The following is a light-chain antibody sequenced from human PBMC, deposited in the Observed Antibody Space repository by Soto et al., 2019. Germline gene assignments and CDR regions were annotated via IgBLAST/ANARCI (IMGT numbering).Light chain of an antibody. CDR1: SSDVGGYNY. Sequence: QSVLTQPASVSGSPGQSITISCTGTSSDVGGYNYVSWYQQHPGKAPKLMIYDVSNRPSGVSNRFSGSKSGNTASLTISGLQAEDEADYYCSSYTSSSTPYVFGYGTKVIVL. J-gene: IGLJ1*01. V-gene: IGLV2-14*01. CDR3: SSYTSSSTPYV. CDR2: DVS.